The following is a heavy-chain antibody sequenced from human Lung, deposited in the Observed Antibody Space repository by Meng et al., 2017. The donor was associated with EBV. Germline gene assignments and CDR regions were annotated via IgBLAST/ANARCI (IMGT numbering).Heavy chain of an antibody. CDR2: INPNNGGT. CDR1: GYTFTDYF. Sequence: QVHLVQSGAEVMKPGASLRVSCRASGYTFTDYFLHWVRQAPGQGLEWLGTINPNNGGTNYAQRFQDRVTLTRDTSTSTVYMELSSLGSEDTALYYCAREKSPGHFDYLGQGILVTVDS. V-gene: IGHV1-46*01. J-gene: IGHJ4*02. CDR3: AREKSPGHFDY.